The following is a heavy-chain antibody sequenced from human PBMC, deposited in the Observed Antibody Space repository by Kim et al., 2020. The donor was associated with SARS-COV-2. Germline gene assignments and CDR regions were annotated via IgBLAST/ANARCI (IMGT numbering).Heavy chain of an antibody. CDR1: GFTFSSYW. Sequence: GGSLRLSCAASGFTFSSYWMHWVRQAPGKGLVWVSRINSDGSSTSYADSVKGRFTISRDNAKNTLYLQMNSLRAEDTAVYYCARDEHLPQGSMPYYYGMDVWGQGTTVTVSS. CDR3: ARDEHLPQGSMPYYYGMDV. J-gene: IGHJ6*02. V-gene: IGHV3-74*01. D-gene: IGHD2-2*01. CDR2: INSDGSST.